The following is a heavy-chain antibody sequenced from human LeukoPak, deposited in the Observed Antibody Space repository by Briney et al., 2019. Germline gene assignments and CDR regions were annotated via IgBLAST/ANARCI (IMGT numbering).Heavy chain of an antibody. J-gene: IGHJ6*03. Sequence: ASVKVSCKASGYTFISYGISWVRQAPGQGLEWMGWISAYNGNTNYAQKLQGRVTMTTDTSTSTAYMELRSLRSEDTAVYYCATRYCSGGSCPNYYYYYINVWGKGTTVTISS. D-gene: IGHD2-15*01. CDR1: GYTFISYG. CDR3: ATRYCSGGSCPNYYYYYINV. V-gene: IGHV1-18*01. CDR2: ISAYNGNT.